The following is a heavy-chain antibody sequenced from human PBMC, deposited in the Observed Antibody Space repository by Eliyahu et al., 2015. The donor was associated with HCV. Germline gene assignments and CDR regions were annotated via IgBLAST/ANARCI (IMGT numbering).Heavy chain of an antibody. Sequence: EVQLVESGGGLVQPGGSLRLSCAVSGFTFSSYWMHWVRQPPGKELMWVSYINTDGTTTAYADSVKGRFTISRDNARNTLYLQMNSLRAEDTAVYYCTRSLATSFWGQGTLVTVSS. CDR1: GFTFSSYW. CDR2: INTDGTTT. CDR3: TRSLATSF. D-gene: IGHD5-24*01. J-gene: IGHJ4*02. V-gene: IGHV3-74*01.